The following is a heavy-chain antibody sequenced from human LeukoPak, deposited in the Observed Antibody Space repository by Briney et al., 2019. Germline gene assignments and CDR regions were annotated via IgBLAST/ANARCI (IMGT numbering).Heavy chain of an antibody. CDR3: ARDSGPWCMLPFDY. CDR2: ISYDGSNK. D-gene: IGHD2-8*01. Sequence: GGSLRLSCAAAGFTFSSNAMHWVRQAAGKGLEWVPVISYDGSNKYYADSVKGRFTISRDNSKNTLYLQMNSLRPEDTAVYFCARDSGPWCMLPFDYWGQGTPVTVSS. CDR1: GFTFSSNA. J-gene: IGHJ4*02. V-gene: IGHV3-30*04.